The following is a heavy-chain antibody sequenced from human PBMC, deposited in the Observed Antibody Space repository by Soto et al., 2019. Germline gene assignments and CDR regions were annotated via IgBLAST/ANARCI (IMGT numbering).Heavy chain of an antibody. CDR3: ARDRITTARDAFDI. J-gene: IGHJ3*02. V-gene: IGHV3-23*01. Sequence: GGCLGRSWAVSVFTFSSYSMSWVRQAPGKGLEWVSGVITSGDGGTTYYADSVKGRFTISRDNAKNSLYLQMNSLRAEDTAVYYCARDRITTARDAFDIWGQGTMVTVSS. CDR2: VITSGDGGTT. D-gene: IGHD3-10*01. CDR1: VFTFSSYS.